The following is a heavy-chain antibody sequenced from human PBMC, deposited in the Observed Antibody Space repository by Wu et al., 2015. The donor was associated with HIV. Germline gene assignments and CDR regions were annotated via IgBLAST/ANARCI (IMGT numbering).Heavy chain of an antibody. CDR2: IIPIFGTA. V-gene: IGHV1-69*13. D-gene: IGHD3-10*01. J-gene: IGHJ3*02. Sequence: QVQLVQSGAEVKKPGSSVKVSCKASGGTFSSYAISWVRQAPGQGLEWMGRIIPIFGTANYAQKFQGRVTITADESTSTAYMELSSLRSEDTAVYYCARLITVLLWFGGVHRRMSFDIVGTKGQVVTV. CDR1: GGTFSSYA. CDR3: ARLITVLLWFGGVHRRMSFDI.